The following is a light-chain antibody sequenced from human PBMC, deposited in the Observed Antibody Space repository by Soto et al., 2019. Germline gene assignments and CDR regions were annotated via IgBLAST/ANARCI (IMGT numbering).Light chain of an antibody. Sequence: ETVMTQSPATLSVSPGERATLSCRASQSVSSKLAWYQQKPGQAPRLLMYGASTRATGIPTRFSGSGSGTEFTLTISSLQSEDFAVYYCQQYNTWPVFGQGTKVDIK. V-gene: IGKV3-15*01. CDR3: QQYNTWPV. CDR1: QSVSSK. J-gene: IGKJ1*01. CDR2: GAS.